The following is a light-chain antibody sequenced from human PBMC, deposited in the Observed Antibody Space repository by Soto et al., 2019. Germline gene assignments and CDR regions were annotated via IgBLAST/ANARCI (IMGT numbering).Light chain of an antibody. CDR3: AAWDDSLNGGV. Sequence: QSVLTQPPSASGTPGQRVTISCSGSSSNIGSNTVNWYQQLPGTAPKLLIYSNNQRSSGVPDRFSGSKSGTSASLAISGLQSEDEADYYCAAWDDSLNGGVFGGGTKLTVL. V-gene: IGLV1-44*01. CDR1: SSNIGSNT. CDR2: SNN. J-gene: IGLJ3*02.